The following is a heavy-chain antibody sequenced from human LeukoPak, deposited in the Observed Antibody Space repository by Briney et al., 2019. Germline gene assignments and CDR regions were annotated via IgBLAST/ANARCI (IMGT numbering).Heavy chain of an antibody. V-gene: IGHV4-59*01. D-gene: IGHD4-17*01. CDR3: ASGGYGDYAYYFDY. CDR1: GGSISSYY. CDR2: IYYSGST. J-gene: IGHJ4*02. Sequence: SETLSLTCTVSGGSISSYYWSWIRQPPGKGLEWIGYIYYSGSTNYNPSLKSRVTISVDTSMNQFSLKLSSVTAADTAVYYCASGGYGDYAYYFDYWGQGTLVTVSS.